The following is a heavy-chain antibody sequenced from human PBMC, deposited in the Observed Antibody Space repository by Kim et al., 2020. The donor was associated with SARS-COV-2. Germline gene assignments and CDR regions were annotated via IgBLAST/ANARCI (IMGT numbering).Heavy chain of an antibody. CDR3: ARGRSIFGVVTAPFDP. Sequence: SETLSLTCTVSGGSISSYYWSWIRQPPGKGLEWIGDIYYSGSTNYNPSLKSRVTISVDTAKNQFSLKLSSVTAADTAVYYCARGRSIFGVVTAPFDPWGQGTLVTVSS. J-gene: IGHJ5*02. D-gene: IGHD3-3*01. CDR1: GGSISSYY. CDR2: IYYSGST. V-gene: IGHV4-59*13.